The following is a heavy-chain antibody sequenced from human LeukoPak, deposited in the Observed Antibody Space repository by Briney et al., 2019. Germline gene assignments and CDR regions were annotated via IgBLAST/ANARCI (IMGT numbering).Heavy chain of an antibody. J-gene: IGHJ5*02. Sequence: PGGSLRLSCAASGFTFSSYSMKWVRQAPGKGLEWASSISSSSSYIYYADSVKGRFTISRDNAKNSLYLQMNSLRAEDTAVYYCARDGRPYYESAWGWFDRWGQGTLVTVSS. D-gene: IGHD3-22*01. V-gene: IGHV3-21*01. CDR3: ARDGRPYYESAWGWFDR. CDR2: ISSSSSYI. CDR1: GFTFSSYS.